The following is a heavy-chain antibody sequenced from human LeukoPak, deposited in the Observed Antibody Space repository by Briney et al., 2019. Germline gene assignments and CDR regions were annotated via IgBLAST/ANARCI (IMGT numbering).Heavy chain of an antibody. CDR1: GFTFSSYS. Sequence: GGSLRLSCAASGFTFSSYSMNWVRQAPGNGLEWVSSISSSSSYIYYADSVKGRFTISRDNAKNSLYLQMNSLRAEDTAVYYCARRIWFGELLYEYYGMDVWGQGATVTVSS. CDR3: ARRIWFGELLYEYYGMDV. V-gene: IGHV3-21*01. J-gene: IGHJ6*02. D-gene: IGHD3-10*01. CDR2: ISSSSSYI.